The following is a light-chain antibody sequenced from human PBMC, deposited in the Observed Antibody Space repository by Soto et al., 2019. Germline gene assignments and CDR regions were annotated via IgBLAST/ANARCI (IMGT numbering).Light chain of an antibody. Sequence: DIQMTQSPSTLSASIGDRVTITCRASQTIHSLAWYQQKPGKAPNLLIYESSNLESGAPSRFSGSGSGTEFTLTISSLQPDDFATYYCQQYQIYPWTFGRGTKVEI. J-gene: IGKJ1*01. CDR3: QQYQIYPWT. CDR1: QTIHS. V-gene: IGKV1-5*03. CDR2: ESS.